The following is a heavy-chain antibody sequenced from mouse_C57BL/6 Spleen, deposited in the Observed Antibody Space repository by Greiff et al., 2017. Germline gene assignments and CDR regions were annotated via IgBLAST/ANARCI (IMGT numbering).Heavy chain of an antibody. J-gene: IGHJ1*03. CDR1: GYSITSGYY. V-gene: IGHV3-6*01. Sequence: EVQLQESGPGLVKPSQSLSLTCSVTGYSITSGYYWNWIRQFPGNKLEWMGYISYDGSNNYNPSLKNRISITRDTSKNQFFLKLNSVTTEDTATYYCARALHGYSLYFDVWGTGTTVTVSS. CDR3: ARALHGYSLYFDV. CDR2: ISYDGSN. D-gene: IGHD2-3*01.